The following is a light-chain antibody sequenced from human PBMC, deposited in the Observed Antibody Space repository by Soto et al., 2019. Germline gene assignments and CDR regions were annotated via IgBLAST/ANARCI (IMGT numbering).Light chain of an antibody. CDR3: QQSYSTPT. J-gene: IGKJ4*01. V-gene: IGKV1-39*01. Sequence: DIQLAQSPSFLSASVGDRVTITCRASQGISSYLAWYQQKPGKAPKLLIYAASTLQSGVPSRFSGSGSGTDFTLTISSLQPEDFATYYCQQSYSTPTFGGGTKVDIK. CDR1: QGISSY. CDR2: AAS.